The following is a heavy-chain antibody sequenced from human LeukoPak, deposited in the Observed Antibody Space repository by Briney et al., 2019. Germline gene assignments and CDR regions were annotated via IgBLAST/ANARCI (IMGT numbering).Heavy chain of an antibody. Sequence: GGSLRLSCAASGLTFSGYSMNWVRQAPGKGLEWVSYISSSSTIHYADSVKGRFTISRDNAKNSLYLQMNSLRAEDTAVYYCASGQQLNYFDYWGQGTLVTVSS. CDR1: GLTFSGYS. V-gene: IGHV3-48*04. J-gene: IGHJ4*02. CDR3: ASGQQLNYFDY. CDR2: ISSSSTI. D-gene: IGHD1-1*01.